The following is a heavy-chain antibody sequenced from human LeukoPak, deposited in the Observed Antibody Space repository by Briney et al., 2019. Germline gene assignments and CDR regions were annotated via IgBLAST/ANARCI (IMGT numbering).Heavy chain of an antibody. Sequence: GESLKISCKGSGYSFTTYWIGWVRQMRGKGLEWMGIIYPGDSDTRYSPSFQGQVTISAAKSISTAYLQWSSLRASDTAMYYCARHGSGSNFPPLEGWFDPWGQGTLVTVSS. V-gene: IGHV5-51*01. CDR2: IYPGDSDT. CDR3: ARHGSGSNFPPLEGWFDP. J-gene: IGHJ5*02. CDR1: GYSFTTYW. D-gene: IGHD3-10*01.